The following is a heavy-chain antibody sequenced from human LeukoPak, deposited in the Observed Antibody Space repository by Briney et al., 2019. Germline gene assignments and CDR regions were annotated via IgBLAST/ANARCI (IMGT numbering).Heavy chain of an antibody. J-gene: IGHJ6*02. CDR3: ARAPTTVSYYYYYGMDV. CDR2: MNPNSGNT. D-gene: IGHD4-17*01. V-gene: IGHV1-8*01. Sequence: WASVKVSCKASGYTFTSYDINWVRQATGQGLEWMGWMNPNSGNTGYAQKFQGRVTITADKSTSTAYMELSSLRSEDTAVYYCARAPTTVSYYYYYGMDVWGQGTTVTVSS. CDR1: GYTFTSYD.